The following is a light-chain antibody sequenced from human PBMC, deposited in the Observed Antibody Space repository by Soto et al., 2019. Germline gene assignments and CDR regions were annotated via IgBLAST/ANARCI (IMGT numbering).Light chain of an antibody. Sequence: QSALTQPASVSGSLGQSITISCTGTTSDVGAYNYVSWYQQHPGKAPQLVIYDVTNRPSGVSNRFSGSKSGNTASLTIAGLQSEDEADYYCSSSTSSSTLVFVGGTKLTVL. CDR1: TSDVGAYNY. V-gene: IGLV2-14*03. J-gene: IGLJ3*02. CDR2: DVT. CDR3: SSSTSSSTLV.